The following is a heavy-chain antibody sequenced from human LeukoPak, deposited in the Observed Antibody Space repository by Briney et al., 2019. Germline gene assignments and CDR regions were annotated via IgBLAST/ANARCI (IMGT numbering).Heavy chain of an antibody. CDR3: ARVGASGSGWYDQDY. Sequence: SETLSLTCAVYGGSFSGYYWSWIRQPPGKGLEWIGSIYYSGSTYYNPSLKSRVTISVDTSKNQFSLKLSSVTAADTAVYYCARVGASGSGWYDQDYWGQGTLVTVSS. V-gene: IGHV4-34*01. J-gene: IGHJ4*02. D-gene: IGHD6-19*01. CDR2: IYYSGST. CDR1: GGSFSGYY.